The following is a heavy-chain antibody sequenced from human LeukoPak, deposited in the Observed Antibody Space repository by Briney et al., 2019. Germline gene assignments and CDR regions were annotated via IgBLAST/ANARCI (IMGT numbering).Heavy chain of an antibody. CDR2: INSDGSST. Sequence: GGSLRLSCAASGFTFSSHWMHWVRQGPGKGLVWVSRINSDGSSTTYADSVKGRFTMSRDNAKNTLYLQMNSLRAEDTAVYYCARELSSWSIDYWGQGTLVTVSS. CDR1: GFTFSSHW. V-gene: IGHV3-74*01. CDR3: ARELSSWSIDY. D-gene: IGHD6-13*01. J-gene: IGHJ4*02.